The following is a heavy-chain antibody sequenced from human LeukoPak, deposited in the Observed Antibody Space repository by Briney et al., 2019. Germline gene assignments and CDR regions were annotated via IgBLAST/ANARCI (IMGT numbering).Heavy chain of an antibody. Sequence: PSEILSLTCTVSGGSISSYYWSWIRQPPGKGLEWIGYIYYSGSTNYNPSLKSRVTTSVDTSKNQFSLKLSSVTAADTAVYYCARAYGDLDYWGQGTLVTVSS. CDR2: IYYSGST. CDR1: GGSISSYY. D-gene: IGHD4-17*01. V-gene: IGHV4-59*08. CDR3: ARAYGDLDY. J-gene: IGHJ4*02.